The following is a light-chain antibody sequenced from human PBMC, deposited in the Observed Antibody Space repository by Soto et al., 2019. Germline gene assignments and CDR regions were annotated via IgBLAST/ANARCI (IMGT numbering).Light chain of an antibody. CDR2: DVS. CDR1: SSDVGGYNY. CDR3: SSYTSSSTLNYV. J-gene: IGLJ1*01. V-gene: IGLV2-14*01. Sequence: QSALTQPASVSGSPGQSITISCTGTSSDVGGYNYVSWYQQHPGKAPKPMIYDVSNRPSGVSNRFSGSKSGNTASLTISGLQAEDEADYYCSSYTSSSTLNYVFGTGTKVTVL.